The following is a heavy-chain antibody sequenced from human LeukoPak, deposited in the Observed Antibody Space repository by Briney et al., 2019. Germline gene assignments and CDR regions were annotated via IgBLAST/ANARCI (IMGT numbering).Heavy chain of an antibody. CDR2: ISWNSGSI. V-gene: IGHV3-9*01. CDR3: AKAGIAVAGTDVYFDY. Sequence: GRSLRLSCAASGFTFDDYAMHWVRQAPGKGLEWVSGISWNSGSIGYADSVKGRFTISRDNAKNSLYLQMNSLRAEDTALYYCAKAGIAVAGTDVYFDYWGQRTLATVSS. J-gene: IGHJ4*02. CDR1: GFTFDDYA. D-gene: IGHD6-19*01.